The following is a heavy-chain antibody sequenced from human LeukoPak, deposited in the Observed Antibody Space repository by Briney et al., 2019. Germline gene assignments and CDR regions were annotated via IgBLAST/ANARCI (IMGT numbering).Heavy chain of an antibody. CDR3: ARAELVRGPPHLDY. D-gene: IGHD6-13*01. J-gene: IGHJ4*02. CDR1: GGSISSGGYY. V-gene: IGHV4-31*03. CDR2: IYYSGST. Sequence: SQTLSLTCTVSGGSISSGGYYWSWIRQHPGKGLEWIGYIYYSGSTYYNPSLKSRVTISVDTSKNQFSLKLSSVAAADTAVYYCARAELVRGPPHLDYCGQGTLVTVSS.